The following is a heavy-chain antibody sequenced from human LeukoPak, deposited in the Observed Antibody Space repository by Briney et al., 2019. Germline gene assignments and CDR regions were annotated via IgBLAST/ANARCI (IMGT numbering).Heavy chain of an antibody. CDR2: IKQDGSEK. Sequence: GGSLRLSCAASGFTFSSYWMSWVRQAPGKGLEWVANIKQDGSEKYYVDSVKGRFTISRDNAKNSLYLKMNSLRAEDTAVYSCARDGGSGWSDYFDYWGPGTLVTVSS. CDR3: ARDGGSGWSDYFDY. CDR1: GFTFSSYW. D-gene: IGHD6-19*01. V-gene: IGHV3-7*01. J-gene: IGHJ4*02.